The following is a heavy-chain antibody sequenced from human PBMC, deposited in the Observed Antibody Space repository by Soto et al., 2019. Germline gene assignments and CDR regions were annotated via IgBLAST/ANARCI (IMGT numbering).Heavy chain of an antibody. D-gene: IGHD3-3*01. CDR3: ARGIRLRDFWSGYSSAFDY. J-gene: IGHJ4*02. CDR2: IYTSGST. V-gene: IGHV4-4*07. CDR1: GGSISSYY. Sequence: QVQLQESGPGLVKPSETLSLTYTVSGGSISSYYWSWIRQPAGKGLEWIGRIYTSGSTNYNPSLKSRVTMSVDTSKNQFSLKLSSVTAADTAVYYCARGIRLRDFWSGYSSAFDYWGQGTLVTVSS.